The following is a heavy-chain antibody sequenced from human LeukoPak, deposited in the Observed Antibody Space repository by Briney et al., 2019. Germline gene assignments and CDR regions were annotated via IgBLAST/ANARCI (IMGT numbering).Heavy chain of an antibody. Sequence: PGGSLRLSCAASGFTFSKYWMTWVRQAPGKGLEWVSGIRGNADTTYYADSVKGRFSIFRDNSKNMLYLQMNSLRVEDTAVYYCAKGHADSSGYYYFDSWGQGTLVTVPS. J-gene: IGHJ4*02. CDR1: GFTFSKYW. CDR2: IRGNADTT. CDR3: AKGHADSSGYYYFDS. V-gene: IGHV3-23*01. D-gene: IGHD3-22*01.